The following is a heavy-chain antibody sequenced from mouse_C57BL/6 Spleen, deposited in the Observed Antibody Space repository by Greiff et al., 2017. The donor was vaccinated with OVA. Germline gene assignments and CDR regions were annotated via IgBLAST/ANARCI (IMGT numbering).Heavy chain of an antibody. CDR1: GFTFSSYT. J-gene: IGHJ4*01. D-gene: IGHD2-2*01. Sequence: EVLLVESGGGLVKPGGSLKLSCAASGFTFSSYTMSWVRQTPEKRLEWVATISGGGGNTYYPDSVKGRFTISRDNAKNTLYLQMSSLRSEDTALYYCARRDYGYDGRGAMDYWGQGTSVTVSS. CDR2: ISGGGGNT. V-gene: IGHV5-9*01. CDR3: ARRDYGYDGRGAMDY.